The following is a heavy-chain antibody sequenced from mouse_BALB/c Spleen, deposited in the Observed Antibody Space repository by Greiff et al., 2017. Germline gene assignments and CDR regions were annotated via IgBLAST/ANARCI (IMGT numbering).Heavy chain of an antibody. CDR3: AREGTGYAMDY. Sequence: KLVESGGGLVKPGGSLKLSCAASGFTFSSYAMSWVRQSPEKRLEWVAEISSGGSYTYYPDTVTGRFTISRDNAKNTLYLEMSSLRSEDTAMYYCAREGTGYAMDYWGQGTSVTVSS. D-gene: IGHD4-1*01. CDR1: GFTFSSYA. J-gene: IGHJ4*01. CDR2: ISSGGSYT. V-gene: IGHV5-9-4*01.